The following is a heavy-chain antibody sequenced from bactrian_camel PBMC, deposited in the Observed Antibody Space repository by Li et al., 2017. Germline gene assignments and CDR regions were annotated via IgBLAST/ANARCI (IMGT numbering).Heavy chain of an antibody. Sequence: HVQLVESGGGSVQAGGSLRLSCAASRYMYDNGCMAWFRQAPGKEREGVARIATGSGNTYYADSVKGRFTISQDNAKNTVYLQMASLKPEDTAMYYCAARAGICGRNDNWSQMKFRGQGTQVTVS. V-gene: IGHV3S63*01. CDR1: RYMYDNGC. CDR2: IATGSGNT. J-gene: IGHJ4*01. CDR3: AARAGICGRNDNWSQMKF. D-gene: IGHD7*01.